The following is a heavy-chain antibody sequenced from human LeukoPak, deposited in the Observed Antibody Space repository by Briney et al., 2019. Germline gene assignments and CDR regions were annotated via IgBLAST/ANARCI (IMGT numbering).Heavy chain of an antibody. D-gene: IGHD2-2*01. CDR2: IRGRGDDT. V-gene: IGHV3-23*01. J-gene: IGHJ5*02. CDR3: AKEGGIRCYFCWFDP. CDR1: GFPFSTYA. Sequence: AGGSLRLSCAAAGFPFSTYAMSSVRQAPGKGLECVSAIRGRGDDTYYADSVKGRFTISRDNSKNTLYLQMNSLRAEDTAVYYCAKEGGIRCYFCWFDPWGQGTLVTVSS.